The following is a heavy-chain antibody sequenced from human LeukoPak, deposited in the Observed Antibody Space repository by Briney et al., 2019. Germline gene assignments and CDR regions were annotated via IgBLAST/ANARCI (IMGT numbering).Heavy chain of an antibody. J-gene: IGHJ6*03. Sequence: SETLSLTCTVSGGSISSSSYYWGWIRQPPGKGLEWIGSVYNSGSTYYNPSLKSRVTISVDKSKNQFSLKLSSVTAADTAVYYCARVTSNIVATPGHLDSYYYYMDVWGKGTTVTVSS. CDR1: GGSISSSSYY. D-gene: IGHD5-12*01. CDR3: ARVTSNIVATPGHLDSYYYYMDV. CDR2: VYNSGST. V-gene: IGHV4-39*07.